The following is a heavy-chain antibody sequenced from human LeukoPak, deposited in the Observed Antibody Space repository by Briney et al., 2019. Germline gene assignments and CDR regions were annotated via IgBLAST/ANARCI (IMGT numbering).Heavy chain of an antibody. CDR3: ARDLDYGDYGVSEDYFDY. CDR2: IKQGGSEK. Sequence: GGSLRLSCAASGFTFSSYWMSWVRQAPGKGLEWLANIKQGGSEKYYVDSVKGRFTISRDNAKNSLYLQMNSLRAEDTAVYYCARDLDYGDYGVSEDYFDYWGQGTLITVSS. CDR1: GFTFSSYW. J-gene: IGHJ4*02. V-gene: IGHV3-7*04. D-gene: IGHD4-17*01.